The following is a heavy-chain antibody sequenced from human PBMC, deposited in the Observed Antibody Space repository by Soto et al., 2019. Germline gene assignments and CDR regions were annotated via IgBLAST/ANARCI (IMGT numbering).Heavy chain of an antibody. V-gene: IGHV4-34*01. CDR3: ARGGMRLFHYSSSSDYMDV. Sequence: PSETLSLTCAVYGGSFSGYYWSWIRQPPGKGLEWIGEINHSGSTNYNPSLKSRVTISVDTSKNQFSLELRSVTAADTAVYYCARGGMRLFHYSSSSDYMDVWGKGTTVTVSS. CDR1: GGSFSGYY. D-gene: IGHD6-6*01. J-gene: IGHJ6*03. CDR2: INHSGST.